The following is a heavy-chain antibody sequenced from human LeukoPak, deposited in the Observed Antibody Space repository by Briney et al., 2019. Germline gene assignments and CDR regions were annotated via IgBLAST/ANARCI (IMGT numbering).Heavy chain of an antibody. V-gene: IGHV7-4-1*02. CDR3: ARSWSDGSGSYLFDY. Sequence: ASVTVSCKASGYTFTSYAMNWVRQAPGQGLEWMGWIKTNTGNPTYAQGFTGRFVFSLDTSVSTAYLQISSLKAEDTAVYYCARSWSDGSGSYLFDYWGQGTLVTVSS. CDR2: IKTNTGNP. D-gene: IGHD3-10*01. CDR1: GYTFTSYA. J-gene: IGHJ4*02.